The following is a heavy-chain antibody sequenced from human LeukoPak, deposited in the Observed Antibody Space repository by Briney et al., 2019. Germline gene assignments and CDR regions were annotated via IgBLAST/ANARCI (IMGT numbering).Heavy chain of an antibody. CDR1: GGSISSSSYY. D-gene: IGHD4-23*01. Sequence: RTSETLSLTCTVSGGSISSSSYYWSWIRQPAGKGLEWIGRVYTSGSTNYNPSLKSRVTISLDTSKNQFSLKLSSVTAADTAVYYCARDGNGNPDYYHYGMDVWGQGTTVTVSS. CDR3: ARDGNGNPDYYHYGMDV. V-gene: IGHV4-61*02. CDR2: VYTSGST. J-gene: IGHJ6*02.